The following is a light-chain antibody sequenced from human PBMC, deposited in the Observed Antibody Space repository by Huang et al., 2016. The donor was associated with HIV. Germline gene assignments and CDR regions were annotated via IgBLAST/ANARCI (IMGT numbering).Light chain of an antibody. CDR3: QQRHNWPLT. CDR2: DTS. CDR1: QSVGTL. Sequence: EIVLTQSPGTLSLSPGERATLSCRASQSVGTLLAWFKQKRGQTPRLLIFDTSYRATGVPARFSGAGSGTDFTLTINNLEPEDFAVYFCQQRHNWPLTFGGGTTVEI. V-gene: IGKV3-11*01. J-gene: IGKJ4*01.